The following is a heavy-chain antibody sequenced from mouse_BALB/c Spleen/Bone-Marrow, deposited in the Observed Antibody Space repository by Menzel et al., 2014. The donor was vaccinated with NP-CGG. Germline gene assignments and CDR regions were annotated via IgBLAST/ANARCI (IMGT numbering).Heavy chain of an antibody. Sequence: DVKLQESGAEIVKPGASAKSSCTTSGFNIEDSYIYWMKQRPEQGLEWFGRIDPANGNTKYDPKFQGKATITVDTSSATAYLQLSSLTSEDTAVYYCARNYGSSLDYWGQGTTLTVSS. J-gene: IGHJ2*01. CDR1: GFNIEDSY. CDR2: IDPANGNT. CDR3: ARNYGSSLDY. V-gene: IGHV14-3*02. D-gene: IGHD1-1*01.